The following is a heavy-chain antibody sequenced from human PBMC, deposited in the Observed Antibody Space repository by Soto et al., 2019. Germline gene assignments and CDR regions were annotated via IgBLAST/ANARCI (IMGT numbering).Heavy chain of an antibody. CDR1: GFTFSSYS. Sequence: PGGSLRLSCAASGFTFSSYSMNWVRQAPGKGLEWVSSISSSSSYIYYADSVKGRFTISRDDAKNSLYLQMESLRAEDTAVYYCETEVLGGSARFEHWGEGALVTVSS. CDR2: ISSSSSYI. J-gene: IGHJ5*02. V-gene: IGHV3-21*01. CDR3: ETEVLGGSARFEH. D-gene: IGHD3-16*01.